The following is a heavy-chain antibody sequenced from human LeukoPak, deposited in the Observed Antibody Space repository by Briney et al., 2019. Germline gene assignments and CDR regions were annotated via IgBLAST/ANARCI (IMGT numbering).Heavy chain of an antibody. CDR1: SESFSGYY. V-gene: IGHV4-34*01. Sequence: SETLSLTCAVYSESFSGYYWSWIRQPPGKGLEWIGEINHGGRTNYNPSLKSRVTISLDMPNNQFSLRLTSVTAADTAVYYCEFGPNWGQGTLVTVSS. CDR3: EFGPN. J-gene: IGHJ4*02. D-gene: IGHD3/OR15-3a*01. CDR2: INHGGRT.